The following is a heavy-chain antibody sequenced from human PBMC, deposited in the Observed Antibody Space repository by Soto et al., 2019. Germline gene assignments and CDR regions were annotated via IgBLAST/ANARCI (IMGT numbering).Heavy chain of an antibody. CDR3: ARDYSGGPDSADFDY. CDR2: ISAYNGNT. V-gene: IGHV1-18*01. D-gene: IGHD3-22*01. CDR1: GYTFTSYG. J-gene: IGHJ4*02. Sequence: ASVKVSCKASGYTFTSYGISWVRQAPGQGLEWMGWISAYNGNTNYAQKLQGRVTMTTDTSTSTAYMELRSLRSDDTAVYYCARDYSGGPDSADFDYWGQGTLVTVSS.